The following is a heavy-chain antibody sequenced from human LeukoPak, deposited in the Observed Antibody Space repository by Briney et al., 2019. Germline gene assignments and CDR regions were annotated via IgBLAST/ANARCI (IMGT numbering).Heavy chain of an antibody. J-gene: IGHJ6*02. D-gene: IGHD2-2*01. CDR2: IIPIFGTA. CDR1: GVTLSSYA. Sequence: GASVKVSCKASGVTLSSYAISWVRQAPGQGLEWMGGIIPIFGTANYAQKFQGRVTITADESTSTAYMELSSLRSEDTAVYYCARQRAVMLRYCSSTSCQYYYYGMDVWGQGTTVTVSS. CDR3: ARQRAVMLRYCSSTSCQYYYYGMDV. V-gene: IGHV1-69*13.